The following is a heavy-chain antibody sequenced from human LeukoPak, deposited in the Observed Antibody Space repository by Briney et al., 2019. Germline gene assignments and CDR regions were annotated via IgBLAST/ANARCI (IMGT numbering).Heavy chain of an antibody. V-gene: IGHV3-15*01. CDR1: GFTFSNAW. CDR3: TTDSLQQLPSNFQH. CDR2: IKSKTDGGTT. D-gene: IGHD6-13*01. J-gene: IGHJ1*01. Sequence: GGSLRLSCAVSGFTFSNAWMSWVRQAPGKRLEWVGRIKSKTDGGTTDYAAPVKGRFTISRDDSKNTLYLQMNSLKTEDTAVYYCTTDSLQQLPSNFQHWGQGTLVTVSS.